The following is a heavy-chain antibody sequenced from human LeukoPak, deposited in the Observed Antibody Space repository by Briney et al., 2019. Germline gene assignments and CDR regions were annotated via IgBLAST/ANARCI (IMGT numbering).Heavy chain of an antibody. CDR2: ISSDGDNT. CDR3: ARQGYSYGGFDY. J-gene: IGHJ4*02. D-gene: IGHD5-18*01. V-gene: IGHV3-64*02. Sequence: GGSLRLSCAASGFTFSSYSMHWVRQAPGKGLEYVSVISSDGDNTYYADSVKGRFTISRDNSKNTLYLQMGSLRAEDMAVYYCARQGYSYGGFDYWGQGTLVTVSS. CDR1: GFTFSSYS.